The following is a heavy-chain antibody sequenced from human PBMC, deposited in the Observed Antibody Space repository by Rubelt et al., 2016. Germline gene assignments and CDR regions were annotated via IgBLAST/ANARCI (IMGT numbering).Heavy chain of an antibody. CDR1: GYTFTSYY. J-gene: IGHJ5*02. Sequence: QVQLVQSGAEVKKPGASVKVSCKASGYTFTSYYMHWVRQAPGQGLEWMGIINPSGGSTSYAQKFQGRVTMTRDTSTSTGYMELSSLRSEDTAVYYCARASSTSYWEGWFDPWGQGTLVTVSS. CDR3: ARASSTSYWEGWFDP. V-gene: IGHV1-46*01. CDR2: INPSGGST. D-gene: IGHD2-2*01.